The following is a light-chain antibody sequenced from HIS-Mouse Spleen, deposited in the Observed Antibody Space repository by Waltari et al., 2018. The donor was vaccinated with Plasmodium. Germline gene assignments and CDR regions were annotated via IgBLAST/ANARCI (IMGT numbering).Light chain of an antibody. Sequence: QSALTQPPSASGSPGQSVTISCTGTSSDVGGYNYVSWYQQHPGKAPKLMIYEVSTRPSVVPDRFSGSKSGTTASLTVSGLQAEDVADYYCSSYAGSNNLVFGGGTKLTVL. V-gene: IGLV2-8*01. CDR3: SSYAGSNNLV. CDR1: SSDVGGYNY. CDR2: EVS. J-gene: IGLJ2*01.